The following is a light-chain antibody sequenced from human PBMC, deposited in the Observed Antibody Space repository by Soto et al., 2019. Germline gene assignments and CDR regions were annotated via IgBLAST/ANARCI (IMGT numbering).Light chain of an antibody. Sequence: EIVLTQSPGTLSLSPGERATLSCRASQSVNSNYLAWYQQKPGQVPRPLIYGASIRAAGVPDRLSGSGSGTDFTLTISRLGPEDYAVYYCQQYGTSPHTFAQGTKLKIK. CDR1: QSVNSNY. CDR2: GAS. J-gene: IGKJ2*01. V-gene: IGKV3-20*01. CDR3: QQYGTSPHT.